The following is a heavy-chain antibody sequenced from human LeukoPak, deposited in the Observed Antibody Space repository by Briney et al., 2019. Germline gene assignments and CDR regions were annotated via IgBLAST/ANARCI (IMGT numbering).Heavy chain of an antibody. Sequence: GGSLRLSCAASGFTFSSYGMHWVRQAPGKGLEWVAVIWYDGSNKYYADSVKGRFTISRDNSKNTLYLQMNSLRAEDTAVYYCARESAPFYSGSWYGWFDPWGQGTLVTVSS. V-gene: IGHV3-33*01. J-gene: IGHJ5*02. CDR3: ARESAPFYSGSWYGWFDP. D-gene: IGHD6-13*01. CDR2: IWYDGSNK. CDR1: GFTFSSYG.